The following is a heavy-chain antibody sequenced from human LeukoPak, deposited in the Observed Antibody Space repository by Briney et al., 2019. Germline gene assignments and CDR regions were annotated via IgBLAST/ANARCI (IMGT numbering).Heavy chain of an antibody. CDR3: TRMLLIQSSSYRPSDY. J-gene: IGHJ4*02. V-gene: IGHV3-7*01. CDR1: GFTLSRYG. D-gene: IGHD3-22*01. Sequence: PGGSLRLSCATSGFTLSRYGVAWVRQAPGKGLEWVADMKEDGNEKNYLASVQGRFTISRDIAGNAVHLEMNSLRVEDTAVYYCTRMLLIQSSSYRPSDYWGQGTLVTVSS. CDR2: MKEDGNEK.